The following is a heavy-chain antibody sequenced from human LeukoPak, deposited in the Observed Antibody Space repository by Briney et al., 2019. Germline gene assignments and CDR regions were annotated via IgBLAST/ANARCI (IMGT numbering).Heavy chain of an antibody. CDR2: IIPIFGTA. J-gene: IGHJ4*02. CDR3: ARDSWFGESQSPPFDY. CDR1: GYTFTSYG. V-gene: IGHV1-69*05. Sequence: GASVKVSCKASGYTFTSYGISWVRQAPGQGLEWMGRIIPIFGTANYAQKFQGRVTITTDESTSTAYMELSSLRSEDTAVYYCARDSWFGESQSPPFDYWGQGTLVTVSS. D-gene: IGHD3-10*01.